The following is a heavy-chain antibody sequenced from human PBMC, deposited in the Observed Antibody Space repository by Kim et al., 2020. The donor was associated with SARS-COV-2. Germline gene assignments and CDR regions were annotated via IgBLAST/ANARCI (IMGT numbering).Heavy chain of an antibody. CDR3: AREGHSSGRAGSFDY. D-gene: IGHD3-22*01. V-gene: IGHV3-30*03. CDR1: GFTFGSAH. CDR2: ISADESNK. Sequence: GGSLRLSCAGSGFTFGSAHMHWVRQAPGKGLEWVALISADESNKDYVDSVKGRFTVSRDNSQNTLFLQIDSLTAEDTAVYYCAREGHSSGRAGSFDYWG. J-gene: IGHJ4*01.